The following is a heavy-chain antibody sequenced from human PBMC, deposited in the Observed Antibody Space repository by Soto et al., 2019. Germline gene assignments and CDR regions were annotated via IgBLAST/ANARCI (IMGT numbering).Heavy chain of an antibody. Sequence: QVQLQESGPGLVKPSQTLSLTCTVSGGSISSGIYYWSWIRQPPGKGLEWIGFISYSGTTHYSASLRSRVSISVDTSKNQFSLDLSSVTAADTAVYYCATMGTPVTGLYYFDYWGQGTLVTVSS. CDR1: GGSISSGIYY. CDR2: ISYSGTT. CDR3: ATMGTPVTGLYYFDY. J-gene: IGHJ4*02. D-gene: IGHD4-17*01. V-gene: IGHV4-30-4*01.